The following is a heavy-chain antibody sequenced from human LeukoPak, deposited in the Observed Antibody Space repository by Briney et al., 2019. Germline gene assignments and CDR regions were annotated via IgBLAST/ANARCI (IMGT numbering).Heavy chain of an antibody. V-gene: IGHV1-8*01. CDR3: ARGDYEHYYYYMDV. J-gene: IGHJ6*03. CDR2: MNPNSGNT. D-gene: IGHD4-17*01. Sequence: ASVKVSCKASGYTFTSYDINWVRQATGQGLEWMGWMNPNSGNTGYAQKFQGRVTMTRNTSISTAYMELSRLRSEDTAVYYCARGDYEHYYYYMDVWGKGTTVTVSS. CDR1: GYTFTSYD.